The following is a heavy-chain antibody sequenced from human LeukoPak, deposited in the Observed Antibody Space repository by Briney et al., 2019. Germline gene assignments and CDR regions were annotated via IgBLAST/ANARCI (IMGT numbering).Heavy chain of an antibody. Sequence: PGGSLRLSCAASEFTFRTYGMHWVRQAPGKGLEWVAFIRYDGINKYYADSMKGRFTISRDNSKNTLYLQMNSLRAEDTAAYYCAKAGVVVAIDYWGQGTLVTVSS. CDR1: EFTFRTYG. CDR3: AKAGVVVAIDY. D-gene: IGHD2-15*01. CDR2: IRYDGINK. J-gene: IGHJ4*02. V-gene: IGHV3-30*02.